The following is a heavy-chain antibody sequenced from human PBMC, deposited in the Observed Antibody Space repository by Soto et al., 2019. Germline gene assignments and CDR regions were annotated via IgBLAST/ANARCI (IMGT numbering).Heavy chain of an antibody. CDR3: ARDLRGSPDY. CDR2: INPDGGTT. J-gene: IGHJ4*02. D-gene: IGHD1-26*01. V-gene: IGHV3-74*03. Sequence: VLPLRLSCRAAGCTFSYYWMSWVRQAQGKGLDWVSLINPDGGTTTYAESVKGRFTIFRDNAKNTVYLQMTSLRVEDTAVYYCARDLRGSPDYWGQGTLVTVSS. CDR1: GCTFSYYW.